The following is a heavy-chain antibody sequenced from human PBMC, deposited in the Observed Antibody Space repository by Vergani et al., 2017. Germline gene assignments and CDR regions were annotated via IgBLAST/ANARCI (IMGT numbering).Heavy chain of an antibody. Sequence: QVQLVQSGAEVKKPGSSVKVSCKASGGTFSSYAISWVRQAPGQGLEWMGWISAYNGNTNYAQKLQGRVTMTTDTSTSTAYMELGSLRSADTSVYYCARDHRSSGWHDDAFDIWGQGTMVTVSS. V-gene: IGHV1-18*01. CDR2: ISAYNGNT. J-gene: IGHJ3*02. CDR3: ARDHRSSGWHDDAFDI. D-gene: IGHD6-19*01. CDR1: GGTFSSYA.